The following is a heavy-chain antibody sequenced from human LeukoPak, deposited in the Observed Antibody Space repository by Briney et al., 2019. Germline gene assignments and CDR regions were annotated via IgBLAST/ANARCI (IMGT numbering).Heavy chain of an antibody. Sequence: SVKVSCKASGGAFSSYAISWVRQAPGQGLEWMGRIISIFGTANYAQKFQGRVTITSDESTSTAYMELSSLRSEDTAVYCCAMIRYSSGWYYFDCWGQGTLVSVSS. D-gene: IGHD6-19*01. V-gene: IGHV1-69*13. CDR1: GGAFSSYA. CDR2: IISIFGTA. J-gene: IGHJ4*02. CDR3: AMIRYSSGWYYFDC.